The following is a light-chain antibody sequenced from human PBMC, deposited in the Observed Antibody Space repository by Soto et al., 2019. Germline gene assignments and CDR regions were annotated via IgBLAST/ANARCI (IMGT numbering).Light chain of an antibody. Sequence: QSFLAQPASVSGSPGRSITISCTGTSSDVGGYNYVSWYQQHPGKAPKLMIYEVSNRPSGVSNRFSGSKSGNTASLTISGLQAEDEADYYCSSYRSSSTVFGTGTKVTVL. CDR1: SSDVGGYNY. J-gene: IGLJ1*01. V-gene: IGLV2-14*01. CDR2: EVS. CDR3: SSYRSSSTV.